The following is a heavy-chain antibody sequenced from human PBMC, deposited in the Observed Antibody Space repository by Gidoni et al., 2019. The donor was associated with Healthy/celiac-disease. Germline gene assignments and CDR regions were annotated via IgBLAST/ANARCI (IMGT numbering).Heavy chain of an antibody. CDR2: ISGDGGST. CDR1: GFTFDDYA. J-gene: IGHJ3*02. D-gene: IGHD5-12*01. Sequence: EVQLVESGGGVVQPGGSLRLSCAASGFTFDDYAMHWVRQAPGKGLEWVSLISGDGGSTYYADSVKGRFTISRDNSKNSLYLQMNSLRTEDTALYYCAKWRGGYSGYDFYAFDIWGQGTMVTVSS. CDR3: AKWRGGYSGYDFYAFDI. V-gene: IGHV3-43*02.